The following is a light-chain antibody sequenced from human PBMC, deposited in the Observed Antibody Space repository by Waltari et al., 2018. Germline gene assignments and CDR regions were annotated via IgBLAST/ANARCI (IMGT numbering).Light chain of an antibody. CDR1: QSLLHSNGYNY. Sequence: DIVMTQSPLSLPVTPGEPASISCRSSQSLLHSNGYNYLDWYLPKPGQSPQFLIYVGSNRASGVPDRFNGSGSGTDFTLKNSRVEAEDVGVYYCMQALQTPRTFCQGTKVEIK. CDR3: MQALQTPRT. J-gene: IGKJ1*01. V-gene: IGKV2-28*01. CDR2: VGS.